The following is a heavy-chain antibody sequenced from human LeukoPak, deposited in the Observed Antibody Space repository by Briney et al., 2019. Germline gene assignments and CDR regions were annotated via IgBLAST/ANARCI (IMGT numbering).Heavy chain of an antibody. J-gene: IGHJ6*02. CDR1: GYTFTSYG. Sequence: GASVKVSFKASGYTFTSYGISWVRQAPGQGLEWMGWISAYNGNTNYAQKLQGRVTMTTDTSTSTAYMELRSLRSDDTAVYYCARDRRAGITIFGVVTGGGMDVWGQGTTVTVSS. D-gene: IGHD3-3*01. V-gene: IGHV1-18*01. CDR2: ISAYNGNT. CDR3: ARDRRAGITIFGVVTGGGMDV.